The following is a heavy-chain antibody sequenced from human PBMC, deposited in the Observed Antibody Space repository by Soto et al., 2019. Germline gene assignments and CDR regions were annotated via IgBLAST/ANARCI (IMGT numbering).Heavy chain of an antibody. Sequence: QVQLQESGPGLVKPSQTLSLTCTVSGGSISSGGYYWSWIRQHPGKGLEWIGYIYYSGTTYYTYSHPSLRSRVTISVATPKNQFSLRLSSVAAAVTAVYYCAREPLTWGQGTLVTVSS. CDR2: IYYSGTT. CDR3: AREPLT. CDR1: GGSISSGGYY. J-gene: IGHJ4*02. V-gene: IGHV4-31*03.